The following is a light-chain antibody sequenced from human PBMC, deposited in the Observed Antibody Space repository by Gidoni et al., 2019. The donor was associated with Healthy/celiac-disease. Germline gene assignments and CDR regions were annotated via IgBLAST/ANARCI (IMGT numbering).Light chain of an antibody. J-gene: IGKJ2*01. CDR1: QSISSY. CDR2: AAS. Sequence: DIQMTQSPSSLSASVGDRVPITCRASQSISSYLNWYQQKPGKATKLLIYAASSLQSGVPSRFSGSGSGTDFTLTISSLQPEDFATDYCQQSYSTLYTFGQGTKLEIK. V-gene: IGKV1-39*01. CDR3: QQSYSTLYT.